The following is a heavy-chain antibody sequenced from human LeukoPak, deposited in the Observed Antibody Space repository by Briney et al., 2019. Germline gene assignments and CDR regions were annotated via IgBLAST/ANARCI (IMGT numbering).Heavy chain of an antibody. CDR2: IYYSGST. J-gene: IGHJ5*02. CDR1: GGSISSSSYY. CDR3: ARQPGVVPADNWFDP. Sequence: SETLSLTCTVSGGSISSSSYYWGWIRQPPGKGLEWIGSIYYSGSTYYNPSLKSRVTISVDTSKNQFSLKLSSVTAADTAVYYCARQPGVVPADNWFDPWGQGTLVTVSS. D-gene: IGHD2-2*01. V-gene: IGHV4-39*01.